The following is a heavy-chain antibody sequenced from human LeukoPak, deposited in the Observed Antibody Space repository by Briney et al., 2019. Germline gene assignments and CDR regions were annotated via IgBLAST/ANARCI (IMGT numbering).Heavy chain of an antibody. CDR3: AREYNMVREHDTLNWFDP. CDR2: ISYDGSNK. J-gene: IGHJ5*02. Sequence: GGSLRLSCAASGFTFSSYAMHWVRQAPGKGLEWVAVISYDGSNKYYADSVKGRFTISRDNSKNTLYLQMNSLRAEDTAVYYCAREYNMVREHDTLNWFDPWGQGTLVTVSS. V-gene: IGHV3-30*14. D-gene: IGHD3-10*01. CDR1: GFTFSSYA.